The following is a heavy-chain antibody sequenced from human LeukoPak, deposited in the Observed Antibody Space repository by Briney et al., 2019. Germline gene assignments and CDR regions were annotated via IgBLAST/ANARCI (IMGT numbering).Heavy chain of an antibody. V-gene: IGHV1-8*01. Sequence: GASVKVSCKASGYTFTSYDINWVRQATGQGLEWMGWMNPNSGNTGYAQKFQGRVTMTRNTSISTAYMELSSLRSEDTAVYYCARGDYDRDYYGSGGIGWFDPWGQGTLVTVSS. CDR3: ARGDYDRDYYGSGGIGWFDP. J-gene: IGHJ5*02. CDR2: MNPNSGNT. CDR1: GYTFTSYD. D-gene: IGHD3-10*01.